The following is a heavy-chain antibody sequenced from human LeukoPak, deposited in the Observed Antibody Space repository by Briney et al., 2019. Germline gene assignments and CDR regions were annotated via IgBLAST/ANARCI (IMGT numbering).Heavy chain of an antibody. J-gene: IGHJ5*02. D-gene: IGHD3-10*01. CDR3: ARALWFGEKHPGSSPGLDP. CDR1: GGTFSSYA. V-gene: IGHV1-69*13. CDR2: IIPIFGTA. Sequence: ASVKVSCKASGGTFSSYAISWVRQAPGQGLEWMGGIIPIFGTANYAQKFQGRVTITADESTSTAYMELSSLRSEDTAVYYCARALWFGEKHPGSSPGLDPWGQGTLVTVSS.